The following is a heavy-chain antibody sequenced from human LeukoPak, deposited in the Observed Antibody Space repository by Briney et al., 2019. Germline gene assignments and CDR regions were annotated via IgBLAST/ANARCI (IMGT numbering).Heavy chain of an antibody. V-gene: IGHV4-59*01. CDR1: GGSISSYY. CDR3: ARVPQWLAFGY. J-gene: IGHJ4*02. D-gene: IGHD6-19*01. CDR2: IYYSGST. Sequence: SETLSLTCTVSGGSISSYYWSWIRQPPGKGLEWIGYIYYSGSTNCNPSLKSRVTISVDTSKNQFSLKLSSVTAADTAVYYCARVPQWLAFGYWGQGTLVTVSS.